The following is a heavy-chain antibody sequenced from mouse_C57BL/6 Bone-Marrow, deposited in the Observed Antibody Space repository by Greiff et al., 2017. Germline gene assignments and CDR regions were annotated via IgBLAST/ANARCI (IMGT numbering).Heavy chain of an antibody. J-gene: IGHJ1*03. CDR2: ISSGGSYT. CDR1: GFTFSSYV. CDR3: AGYSRRDWYFDV. V-gene: IGHV5-6*01. Sequence: EVMLVESGGDLVKPGGSLKLSCAASGFTFSSYVMSWVRQTPDKRLAWVATISSGGSYTYYPDSVKGRFTISRDNAKNTRYLQMSSLKSEDTAMYYCAGYSRRDWYFDVWGTGTTVTVSS.